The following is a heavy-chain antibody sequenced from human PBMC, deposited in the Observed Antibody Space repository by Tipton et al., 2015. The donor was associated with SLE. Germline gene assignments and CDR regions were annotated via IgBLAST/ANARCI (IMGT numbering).Heavy chain of an antibody. CDR3: AAGRGVRGAFDY. CDR1: GFNFDDYV. J-gene: IGHJ4*02. V-gene: IGHV3-9*03. Sequence: SLRLSCAASGFNFDDYVMHWVRQAPGKGLEWVSGITSTSGTLGYAESVKGRFTISRDNAKNSLYLQMDSLRADDMALYYCAAGRGVRGAFDYWGQGPLVPVSS. CDR2: ITSTSGTL. D-gene: IGHD3-3*01.